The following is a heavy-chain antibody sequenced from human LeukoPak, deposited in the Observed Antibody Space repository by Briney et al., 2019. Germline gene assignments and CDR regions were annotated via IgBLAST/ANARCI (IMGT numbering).Heavy chain of an antibody. CDR3: ARDQGLLVVAGRFGY. V-gene: IGHV3-21*01. CDR2: ISSSNSYI. CDR1: GFTFSSYR. D-gene: IGHD6-19*01. J-gene: IGHJ4*02. Sequence: GGSLRLSCAASGFTFSSYRMNWVRQAPGKGLEWVSSISSSNSYIYNADSVKGRFTISRDNAKNSLYLQMNSLRAEDTAVYYCARDQGLLVVAGRFGYWGQGTLVTVSS.